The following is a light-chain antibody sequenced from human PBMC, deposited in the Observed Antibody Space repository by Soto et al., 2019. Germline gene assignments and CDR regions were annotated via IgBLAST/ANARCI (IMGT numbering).Light chain of an antibody. CDR1: SSDVGGYNY. Sequence: QSVLTQPASVSGSPGQSITISCTGTSSDVGGYNYVSWYQQHPSKTPKLMIYEVSHRPSGVSNRFSGSKSGTTASLTISGLQAEDEAGYYSISYRCSSDTRSRARVFGGGTKLTVL. J-gene: IGLJ3*02. CDR3: ISYRCSSDTRSRARV. V-gene: IGLV2-14*01. CDR2: EVS.